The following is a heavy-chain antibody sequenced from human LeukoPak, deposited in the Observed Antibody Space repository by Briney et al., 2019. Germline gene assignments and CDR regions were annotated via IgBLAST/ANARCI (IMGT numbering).Heavy chain of an antibody. CDR1: GVSISSYY. D-gene: IGHD3-16*02. CDR2: ISYSGSA. CDR3: ARYIWGSYPTFVDN. V-gene: IGHV4-59*01. Sequence: SETLSLTCTVSGVSISSYYWSWIRQPPGKGLEWIGYISYSGSANYNPSLKSRVTISVDRSKNQRSLKMNSVTAADTAVYYCARYIWGSYPTFVDNWGQGSLVTVSS. J-gene: IGHJ4*02.